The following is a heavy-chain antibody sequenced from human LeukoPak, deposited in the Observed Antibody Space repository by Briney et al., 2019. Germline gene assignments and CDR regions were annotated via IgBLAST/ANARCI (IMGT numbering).Heavy chain of an antibody. Sequence: SETLSLTCTVSGGSISSSSYYWGWIRQPPGKGLEWIGSIYYSGSTYYNPSLKSRVTISVDTSKNQFSLKLSSVTAADTAVYYCARQTSEDYYDSSGYYPFDYWGQGTLVTVSS. CDR3: ARQTSEDYYDSSGYYPFDY. CDR1: GGSISSSSYY. CDR2: IYYSGST. V-gene: IGHV4-39*01. D-gene: IGHD3-22*01. J-gene: IGHJ4*02.